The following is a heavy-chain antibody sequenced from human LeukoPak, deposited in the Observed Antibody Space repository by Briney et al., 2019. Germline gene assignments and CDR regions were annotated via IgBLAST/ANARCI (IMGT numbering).Heavy chain of an antibody. Sequence: GESLKISCKGSGYSFTSYWIGWVRQMPGKGLEWMGTIYPGDSDTRYSPSFQGQVTISADKSISTAYLQWSSLKASDTAMYYCARWDLGIVVVPAATQSRAFDIWGQGTMVTVSS. J-gene: IGHJ3*02. V-gene: IGHV5-51*01. CDR3: ARWDLGIVVVPAATQSRAFDI. CDR1: GYSFTSYW. D-gene: IGHD2-2*01. CDR2: IYPGDSDT.